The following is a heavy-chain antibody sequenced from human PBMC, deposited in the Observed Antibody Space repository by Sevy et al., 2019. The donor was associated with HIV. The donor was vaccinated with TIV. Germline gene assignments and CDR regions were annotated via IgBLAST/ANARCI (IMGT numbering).Heavy chain of an antibody. CDR2: LYDSGAA. J-gene: IGHJ5*02. CDR3: ARTVVLVDVPRNWLDT. D-gene: IGHD2-8*02. CDR1: KFTVSNNY. V-gene: IGHV3-53*01. Sequence: GGSLGLSCAVSKFTVSNNYMTWVRQAPGKGLEWVSTLYDSGAAYYAVSVKGRFTVSRDNSKNTLYLQMNSLRAEDTAVYYCARTVVLVDVPRNWLDTWGQGTLVTVSS.